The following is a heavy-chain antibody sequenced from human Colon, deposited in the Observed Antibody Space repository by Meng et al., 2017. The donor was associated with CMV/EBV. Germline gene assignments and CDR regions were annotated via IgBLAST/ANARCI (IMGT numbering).Heavy chain of an antibody. Sequence: KVSCKASGYTFTNYYIHWVRQAPGQGLEWVGIIYPGDSDITYSPSFQGQVTISADRSISTAYLQWNSLKASDTAMYYCARIGGGYCTSISCLYYWGQGTLVTVSS. CDR3: ARIGGGYCTSISCLYY. CDR2: IYPGDSDI. V-gene: IGHV5-51*01. J-gene: IGHJ4*02. CDR1: GYTFTNYY. D-gene: IGHD2-2*01.